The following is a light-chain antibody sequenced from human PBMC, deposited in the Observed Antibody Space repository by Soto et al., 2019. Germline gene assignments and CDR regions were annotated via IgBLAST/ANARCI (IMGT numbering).Light chain of an antibody. V-gene: IGKV3-15*01. J-gene: IGKJ2*01. Sequence: EIVMTQSPATLSESPGERATLSCRASESVSSNLAWYQQKPGQAHRLLIYGASTRATGIPARFSGSWSGTEFTLTIRRLQSEDFAVYYCKQYTNWPPYTFGQGTKLEIK. CDR2: GAS. CDR3: KQYTNWPPYT. CDR1: ESVSSN.